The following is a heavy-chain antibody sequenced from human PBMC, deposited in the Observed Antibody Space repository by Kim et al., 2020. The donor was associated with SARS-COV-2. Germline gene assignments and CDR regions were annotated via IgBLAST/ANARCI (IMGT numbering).Heavy chain of an antibody. CDR1: GFTFSSYA. V-gene: IGHV3-23*01. D-gene: IGHD3-3*02. CDR3: ATSPVLVGTSLARWIFDY. CDR2: ISDTGGST. J-gene: IGHJ4*02. Sequence: GGSLRLSCAASGFTFSSYAMSWVRQAPGKGLEWVSGISDTGGSTYYADSVKGRVTISRDYSKNTLYLQMSSLRAEDTAVYYCATSPVLVGTSLARWIFDYWGQGTLVTVSS.